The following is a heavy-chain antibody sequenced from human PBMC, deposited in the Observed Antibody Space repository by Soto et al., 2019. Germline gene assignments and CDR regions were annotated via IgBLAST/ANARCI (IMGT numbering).Heavy chain of an antibody. CDR2: IYSGGST. J-gene: IGHJ6*03. CDR1: GFTVSSNY. CDR3: ARVLTGYEYYYYYYMDV. Sequence: GGSLRLSCAASGFTVSSNYMSWVRQAPGKGLEWVSVIYSGGSTYYADSVKGRFTISRDNSKNTLYLQMNSLRAEDTAVYYCARVLTGYEYYYYYYMDVWGKGTTVTVSS. D-gene: IGHD3-9*01. V-gene: IGHV3-66*01.